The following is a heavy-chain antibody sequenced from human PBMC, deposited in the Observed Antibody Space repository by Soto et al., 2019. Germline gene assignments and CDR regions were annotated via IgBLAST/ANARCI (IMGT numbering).Heavy chain of an antibody. Sequence: EVQLLESGGGLVQPGGSLRLSCAASGFTFSSYAMSWVRQAPGKGLEWVSAISGSGGSTYYADSVKGRFTISRDNSKNTLYLQMNSLRAEDTAVYYCARAEEGYYDFWSGYYSWGSWGQGTLVTVSS. CDR1: GFTFSSYA. V-gene: IGHV3-23*01. J-gene: IGHJ5*02. CDR3: ARAEEGYYDFWSGYYSWGS. D-gene: IGHD3-3*01. CDR2: ISGSGGST.